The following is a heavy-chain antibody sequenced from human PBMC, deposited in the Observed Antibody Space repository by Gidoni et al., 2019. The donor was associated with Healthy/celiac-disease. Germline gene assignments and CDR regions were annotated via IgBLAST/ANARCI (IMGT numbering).Heavy chain of an antibody. J-gene: IGHJ1*01. D-gene: IGHD6-13*01. V-gene: IGHV4-34*01. CDR3: AREKISGIAAAGSIQH. Sequence: QVQLQQWGAGLLKPSETLSLTCAVYGGSFSGYYWSWIRQPPGKGLEWIGEINHSGSTNYNPSLKSRVTISVDTSKNQFSLKLSSVTAADTAVYYCAREKISGIAAAGSIQHWGQGTLVTVSS. CDR2: INHSGST. CDR1: GGSFSGYY.